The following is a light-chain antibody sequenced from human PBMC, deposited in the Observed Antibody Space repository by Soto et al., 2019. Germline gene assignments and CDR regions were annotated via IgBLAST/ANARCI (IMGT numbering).Light chain of an antibody. Sequence: EIVLTQTPDTLSLSPGERVTLSSRASQTVSSSFLAWYQQTPGQAPRLLVSAASNRATGIPARFSGSGSGTDFTLTISSLEPEDFGVFYCQQRFDWPKITFGQGTRLEIK. CDR3: QQRFDWPKIT. V-gene: IGKV3D-20*02. CDR2: AAS. CDR1: QTVSSSF. J-gene: IGKJ5*01.